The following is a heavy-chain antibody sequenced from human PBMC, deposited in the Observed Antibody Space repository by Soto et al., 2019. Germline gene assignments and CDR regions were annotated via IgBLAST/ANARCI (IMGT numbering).Heavy chain of an antibody. J-gene: IGHJ3*02. CDR3: ARDNEYVVRGVDAFDI. Sequence: GASVKVSGKASGGTFSSYAISWVRQAPGQGLEWMGGIIPIFGTANYAQKFQGRVTITADESTSTAYMELSSLRSEDTAVYYCARDNEYVVRGVDAFDIWGQGTMVTVSS. CDR1: GGTFSSYA. V-gene: IGHV1-69*13. CDR2: IIPIFGTA. D-gene: IGHD3-10*01.